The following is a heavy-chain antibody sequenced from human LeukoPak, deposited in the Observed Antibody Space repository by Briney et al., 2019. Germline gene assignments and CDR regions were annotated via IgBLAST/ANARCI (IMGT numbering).Heavy chain of an antibody. CDR2: IKQDGSEK. CDR3: ARDIVVVVAATLYYYYYGMDV. D-gene: IGHD2-15*01. Sequence: GGSLRLSCAASGFTFSSYWMSWVRQAPGKGLGWVANIKQDGSEKYYVDSVKGRFTISRDNAKNSLYLQMNSLRAEDTAVYYCARDIVVVVAATLYYYYYGMDVWGQGTTVTVSS. CDR1: GFTFSSYW. J-gene: IGHJ6*02. V-gene: IGHV3-7*03.